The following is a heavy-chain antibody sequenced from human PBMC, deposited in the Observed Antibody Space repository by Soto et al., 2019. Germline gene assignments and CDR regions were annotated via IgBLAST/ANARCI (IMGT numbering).Heavy chain of an antibody. D-gene: IGHD3-16*01. V-gene: IGHV3-66*01. CDR1: GFTVSSNY. CDR3: AREYYDYIWGSYTLDY. J-gene: IGHJ4*02. Sequence: VQLVESGGGLVQPGGSLRLSCAASGFTVSSNYMSWVRQAPGKGLEWVSVIYSGGSTYYADSVKGRFTISRDNSKNTLYLQMNSLRAEDTAVYYCAREYYDYIWGSYTLDYWGQGTLVTVSS. CDR2: IYSGGST.